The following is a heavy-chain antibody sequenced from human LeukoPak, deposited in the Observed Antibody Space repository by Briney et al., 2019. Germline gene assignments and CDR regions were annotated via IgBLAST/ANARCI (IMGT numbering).Heavy chain of an antibody. CDR1: GGTFSSYA. V-gene: IGHV1-69*13. J-gene: IGHJ5*02. CDR2: IIPIFGTA. Sequence: SVKVSCKASGGTFSSYAISWVRQAPGQGLKWMGGIIPIFGTANYAQKFQGRVTITADESTSTAYMELSSLRSEDTAVYYCARDCWAMDSSSWYGLCWFDPWGQGTLVTVSS. CDR3: ARDCWAMDSSSWYGLCWFDP. D-gene: IGHD6-13*01.